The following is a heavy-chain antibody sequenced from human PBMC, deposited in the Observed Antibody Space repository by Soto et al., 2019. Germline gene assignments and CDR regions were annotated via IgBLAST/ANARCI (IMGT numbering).Heavy chain of an antibody. CDR2: ISSSSSYI. V-gene: IGHV3-21*01. Sequence: EVQLVDSGGGLVKPGGSLRLSCAASGFTFSSYSMNWVRQAPGKGLEWVSSISSSSSYIYYADSVKGRFTISRDNAKNSLYLQMNSLRAEDTAVYYCARGRITMVRGVNDAFDIWVHGTMVTVSS. CDR1: GFTFSSYS. CDR3: ARGRITMVRGVNDAFDI. D-gene: IGHD3-10*01. J-gene: IGHJ3*02.